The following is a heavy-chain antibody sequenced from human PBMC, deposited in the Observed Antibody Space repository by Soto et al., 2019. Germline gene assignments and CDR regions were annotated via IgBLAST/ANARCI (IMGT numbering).Heavy chain of an antibody. D-gene: IGHD3-22*01. V-gene: IGHV4-61*01. CDR1: GGSVSNKTYY. Sequence: SETLSLTCSVSGGSVSNKTYYWSWIRQPPGKGLEWIGYIYYSGSTNYNPSLKSRVTISVDTSKNQFSLKLSSVTAADTAVYYCARAGVDYYDSSGYPFPKGMDVWGQGTTVTVSS. CDR3: ARAGVDYYDSSGYPFPKGMDV. J-gene: IGHJ6*02. CDR2: IYYSGST.